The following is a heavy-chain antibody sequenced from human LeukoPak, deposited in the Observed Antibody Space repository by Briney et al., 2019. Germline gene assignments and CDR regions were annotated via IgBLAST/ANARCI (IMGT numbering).Heavy chain of an antibody. D-gene: IGHD3-22*01. CDR1: GYTFTSYY. CDR2: INPSGGST. CDR3: AREVVITHITYNWFDP. V-gene: IGHV1-46*01. Sequence: ASVKVSCKASGYTFTSYYMHWVRQAPGQGLEWMGIINPSGGSTSYAQKFQGRVTMTRDTSTSTVYMELSSLRSEDTAVYYCAREVVITHITYNWFDPWGQGTLVTVSS. J-gene: IGHJ5*02.